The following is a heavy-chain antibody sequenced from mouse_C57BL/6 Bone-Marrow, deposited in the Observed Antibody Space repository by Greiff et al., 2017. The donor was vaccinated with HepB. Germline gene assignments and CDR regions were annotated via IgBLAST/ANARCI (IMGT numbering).Heavy chain of an antibody. J-gene: IGHJ2*01. V-gene: IGHV1-84*01. CDR2: IYPGSGNT. Sequence: LVESGASVKISCKASGYTFTDYYINWVKQRPGQGLEWIGWIYPGSGNTKYNEKFKGKATLTVDTSSSTAYMQLSSLTSEDSAVYFCARSGIYYGNWDFDYWGQGTTLTVSS. D-gene: IGHD2-1*01. CDR1: GYTFTDYY. CDR3: ARSGIYYGNWDFDY.